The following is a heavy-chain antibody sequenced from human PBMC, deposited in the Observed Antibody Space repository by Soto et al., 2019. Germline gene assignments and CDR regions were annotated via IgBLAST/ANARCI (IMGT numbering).Heavy chain of an antibody. Sequence: QVQLVESGGGVVQPGRSLRLSCAASGFTFSSYGMHWVRQAPGKGLEWVAVIWYDGSNKYYADSVKGRFTISRDNSKNTLYLQMNSLRAEDTAVYYCARDTAEALIYDFWSGYYYYYGMDVWGQGTTVTVSS. V-gene: IGHV3-33*01. J-gene: IGHJ6*02. CDR1: GFTFSSYG. D-gene: IGHD3-3*01. CDR3: ARDTAEALIYDFWSGYYYYYGMDV. CDR2: IWYDGSNK.